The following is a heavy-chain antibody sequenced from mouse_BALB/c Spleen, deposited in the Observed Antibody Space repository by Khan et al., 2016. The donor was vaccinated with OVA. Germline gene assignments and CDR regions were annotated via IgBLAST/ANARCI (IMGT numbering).Heavy chain of an antibody. D-gene: IGHD2-14*01. J-gene: IGHJ4*01. Sequence: QVQLKESGPGLVAPSQSLSSTCTVSGFSLSRYNIHWVRQPPGKGLEWLGVIWGGGGTDYNSTLKSRLSISKDNSKSQVFLKMNSLQTDETARYXCAGAYYRYDVYYAMDYWGQGTSGTVSS. CDR3: AGAYYRYDVYYAMDY. CDR1: GFSLSRYN. V-gene: IGHV2-6-4*01. CDR2: IWGGGGT.